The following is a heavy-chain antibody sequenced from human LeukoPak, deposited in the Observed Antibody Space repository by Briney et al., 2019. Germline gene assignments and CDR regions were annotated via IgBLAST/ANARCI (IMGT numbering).Heavy chain of an antibody. V-gene: IGHV3-15*01. J-gene: IGHJ4*02. CDR1: GFTLSNAW. Sequence: GGSLRLSCAASGFTLSNAWMSWVRQAPGKGLEWVARIKSKIDGGTTEYAESVKGRFRISRDDSTTTLYLQMSSLRAEDTAVYYCTTDGGVIGQVWLSYWGQGTLVTVSS. D-gene: IGHD3-22*01. CDR2: IKSKIDGGTT. CDR3: TTDGGVIGQVWLSY.